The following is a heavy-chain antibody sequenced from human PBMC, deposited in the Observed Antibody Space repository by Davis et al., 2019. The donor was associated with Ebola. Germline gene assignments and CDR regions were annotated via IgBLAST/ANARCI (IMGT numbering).Heavy chain of an antibody. J-gene: IGHJ4*02. D-gene: IGHD4-23*01. CDR2: ISYDGSNK. V-gene: IGHV3-30*18. CDR1: GFTFSSYV. CDR3: AKSYGGNSDGDY. Sequence: GESLKISCAASGFTFSSYVMHWVRQAPGKGLEWVAVISYDGSNKYYADSVKGRFTISRDNSKNTLYLQMNSLRAEDTAVYYCAKSYGGNSDGDYWGQGTLVTVSS.